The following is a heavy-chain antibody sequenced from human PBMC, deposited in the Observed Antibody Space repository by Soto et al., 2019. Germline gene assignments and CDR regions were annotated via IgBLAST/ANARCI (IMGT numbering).Heavy chain of an antibody. CDR1: GYTFTSYG. J-gene: IGHJ3*02. Sequence: ASVKVSCKASGYTFTSYGISWVRQAPGQGLEWMGWISAYNGNTNYAQKLQGRVTMTTDTSTGTAYMELRSLRPDDTAVYYCARDGGYFDWLLRSDAFDIWGQGTMVTVSS. CDR2: ISAYNGNT. D-gene: IGHD3-9*01. CDR3: ARDGGYFDWLLRSDAFDI. V-gene: IGHV1-18*01.